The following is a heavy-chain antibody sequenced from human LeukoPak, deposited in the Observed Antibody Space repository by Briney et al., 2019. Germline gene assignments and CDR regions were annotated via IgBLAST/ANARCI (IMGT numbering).Heavy chain of an antibody. CDR1: GFTFSSYA. V-gene: IGHV3-49*04. J-gene: IGHJ6*02. Sequence: PGGSLRLSCAASGFTFSSYAMSWVRQAPGRGLEWVGFIRSKASGGTTEYAASVKGRFTISGDDSRSIAYLQMNSLKTEDTAVYFCGRTPPWYYYAMDVWGLGTTVTVSS. CDR2: IRSKASGGTT. CDR3: GRTPPWYYYAMDV.